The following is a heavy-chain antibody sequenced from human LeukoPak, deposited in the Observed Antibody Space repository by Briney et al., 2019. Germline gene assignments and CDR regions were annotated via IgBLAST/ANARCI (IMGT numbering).Heavy chain of an antibody. D-gene: IGHD3-3*01. Sequence: SETLSLTCAVYGGSFSGYYWSWIRQPPGKWLEWIGEINHSGSTNYNPSLKSRVTISVDTSKNQFSLKLSSVTAADTAVYYCARGPGYDFWSGYYSLQPFDYWGQGTLVTVSS. V-gene: IGHV4-34*01. CDR3: ARGPGYDFWSGYYSLQPFDY. J-gene: IGHJ4*02. CDR2: INHSGST. CDR1: GGSFSGYY.